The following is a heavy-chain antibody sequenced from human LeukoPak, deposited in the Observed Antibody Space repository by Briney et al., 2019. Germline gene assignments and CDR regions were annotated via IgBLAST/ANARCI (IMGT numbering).Heavy chain of an antibody. Sequence: ASVKVSCKASGYTFTGYYMHWVRQAPGQGLEWMGWINTNSGGTNYAQKFQGRVTMTRDTSISTAYMELSRLRSDDTAVYYCAREYSSSGAAKIDYWGQGTLVTVSS. J-gene: IGHJ4*02. V-gene: IGHV1-2*02. CDR3: AREYSSSGAAKIDY. D-gene: IGHD6-6*01. CDR2: INTNSGGT. CDR1: GYTFTGYY.